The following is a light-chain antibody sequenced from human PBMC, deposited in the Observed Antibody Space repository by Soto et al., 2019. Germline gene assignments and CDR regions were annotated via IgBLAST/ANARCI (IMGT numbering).Light chain of an antibody. Sequence: QSALTQPPSASGSPGQSVTISCTGTSSDAGAYIFVSWYQQHPGKAPKLMVYDVNRRPPGVPDRFFGSKSGNTASLTVSGLQAEDEDDYYCVSFAGGTYVFGTGTKVTVL. CDR2: DVN. V-gene: IGLV2-8*01. J-gene: IGLJ1*01. CDR3: VSFAGGTYV. CDR1: SSDAGAYIF.